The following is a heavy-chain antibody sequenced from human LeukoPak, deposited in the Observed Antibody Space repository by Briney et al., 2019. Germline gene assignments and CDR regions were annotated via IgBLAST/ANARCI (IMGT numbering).Heavy chain of an antibody. D-gene: IGHD6-19*01. Sequence: SETLSLTCTVSGGSISSYYWSWIRHPPGKGLEWIAYIYYTGDTNYSPSLRSRVAISIDTSKNQFSLKLTSVTAADTAVYFCAGMPVGGLRQFDSWGQGALVTVSS. V-gene: IGHV4-59*01. CDR3: AGMPVGGLRQFDS. CDR1: GGSISSYY. CDR2: IYYTGDT. J-gene: IGHJ4*02.